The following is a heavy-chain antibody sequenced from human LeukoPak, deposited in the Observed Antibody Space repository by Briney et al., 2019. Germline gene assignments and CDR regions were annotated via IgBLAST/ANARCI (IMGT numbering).Heavy chain of an antibody. CDR3: ARARYETRIWPKSRYDYYHYMDV. V-gene: IGHV1-3*03. CDR2: INAGNGNT. Sequence: ASVKVSCKASGYTFTSYTIHWVRQAPGQRLEWMEWINAGNGNTQYSQEFQDRVTITRDTSASTAYMELSSLRSEDMAVYYCARARYETRIWPKSRYDYYHYMDVWGKGTTVTVSS. D-gene: IGHD3-3*01. CDR1: GYTFTSYT. J-gene: IGHJ6*03.